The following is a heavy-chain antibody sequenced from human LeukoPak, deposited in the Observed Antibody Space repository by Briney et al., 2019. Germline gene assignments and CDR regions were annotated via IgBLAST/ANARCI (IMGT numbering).Heavy chain of an antibody. D-gene: IGHD6-25*01. V-gene: IGHV3-23*01. CDR3: AKVGSGTYDY. CDR1: GFTFNNYA. CDR2: ISGSGGSA. J-gene: IGHJ4*02. Sequence: GGSLRLSCAASGFTFNNYALGWVRQAPGKGLEWVSGISGSGGSAYYADSVKGRFTISRDNSENTLYLQMNSLRAEDTAVYYCAKVGSGTYDYWGQGTLVTVSS.